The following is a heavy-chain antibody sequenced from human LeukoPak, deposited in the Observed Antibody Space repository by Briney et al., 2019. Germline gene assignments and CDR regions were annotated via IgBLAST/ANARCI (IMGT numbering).Heavy chain of an antibody. CDR2: IKQDGSEK. CDR1: GFTFSTYW. Sequence: GGSLRLSCAASGFTFSTYWMNWVRQAPGKGLEWVANIKQDGSEKYYVDSVKGRFTISRDNAKNSLYLQMDSLRPEDTAVYYCARQIGVSIDYWGQGTLVTVSS. J-gene: IGHJ4*02. CDR3: ARQIGVSIDY. V-gene: IGHV3-7*01. D-gene: IGHD5/OR15-5a*01.